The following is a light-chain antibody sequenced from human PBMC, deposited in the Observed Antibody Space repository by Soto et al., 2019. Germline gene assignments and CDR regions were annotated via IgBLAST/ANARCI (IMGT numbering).Light chain of an antibody. CDR2: GAS. CDR3: QQRSNWPLT. J-gene: IGKJ4*01. CDR1: QSVTNSF. V-gene: IGKV3D-20*02. Sequence: EIVLAQSPGTLSLSPGERATLSCRASQSVTNSFLAWYQQKPGQAPRLLIYGASTRATGIPARFRGSGSGTDFTLTISSLEPEDFAVYYCQQRSNWPLTFGGGTKVDI.